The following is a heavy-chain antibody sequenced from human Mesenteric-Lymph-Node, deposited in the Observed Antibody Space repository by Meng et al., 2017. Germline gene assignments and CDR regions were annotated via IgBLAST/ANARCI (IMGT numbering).Heavy chain of an antibody. V-gene: IGHV6-1*02. D-gene: IGHD5-24*01. J-gene: IGHJ4*02. Sequence: LQQSRPGMVAPSQPLSFSVAISGDRFSSSRFGWKWIRQSPSRGLEWLGRTFYRSKWFHDYGTYVKSRIIINADEYKNQFSLQLDYVTREETAVYYCATEVDGYNPVDYWGQGILVTVSS. CDR2: TFYRSKWFH. CDR1: GDRFSSSRFG. CDR3: ATEVDGYNPVDY.